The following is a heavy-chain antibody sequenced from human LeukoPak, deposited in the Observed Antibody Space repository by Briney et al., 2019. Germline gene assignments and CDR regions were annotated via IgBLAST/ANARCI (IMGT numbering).Heavy chain of an antibody. Sequence: GGSLRLSCAASGFTFSSYWMSWVRQAPGKGLEWVANIKQDGSGKYYVDSVKGRFTISRDNAKNSLYLQMNSLRAEDTAVYYCARGPLLLWFGELSPYYFDYWGQGTLVTVSS. CDR2: IKQDGSGK. V-gene: IGHV3-7*01. J-gene: IGHJ4*02. CDR3: ARGPLLLWFGELSPYYFDY. CDR1: GFTFSSYW. D-gene: IGHD3-10*01.